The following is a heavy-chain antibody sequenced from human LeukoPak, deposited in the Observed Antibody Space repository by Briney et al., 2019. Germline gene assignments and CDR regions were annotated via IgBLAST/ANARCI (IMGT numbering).Heavy chain of an antibody. V-gene: IGHV3-7*01. J-gene: IGHJ4*02. CDR1: GFTFSSHW. CDR3: AKHGRDFDF. Sequence: SGGSLRLSCAASGFTFSSHWMSWLRQAPGKGLEWVADIKQDGSDKYYVDSVKGRFTISRDNAKNSLYLQMDSLRTDDTAVYYCAKHGRDFDFWGQGTLVTVSS. CDR2: IKQDGSDK.